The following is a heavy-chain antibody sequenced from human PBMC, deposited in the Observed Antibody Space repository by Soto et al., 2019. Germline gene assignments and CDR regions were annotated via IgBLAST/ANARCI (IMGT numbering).Heavy chain of an antibody. CDR1: GGTFSSYT. CDR2: IIPILGIA. V-gene: IGHV1-69*02. Sequence: QVQLVQSGAEVKKPGSSVKVSCKASGGTFSSYTISWVRQAPGQGLEWMGRIIPILGIANYAQKFQGRVTITADKSTSTAYMELSSLRSDDTAVYYCASPKRSYGLDYLEYWGQGTLVTVSS. D-gene: IGHD5-18*01. J-gene: IGHJ4*02. CDR3: ASPKRSYGLDYLEY.